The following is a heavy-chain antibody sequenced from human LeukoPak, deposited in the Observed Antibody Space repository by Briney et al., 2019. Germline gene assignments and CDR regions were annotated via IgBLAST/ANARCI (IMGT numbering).Heavy chain of an antibody. J-gene: IGHJ4*02. CDR3: AKDLVPEAPYFDY. D-gene: IGHD2-2*01. V-gene: IGHV3-30*18. CDR2: ISYDGSNK. Sequence: PGGSLRLSCAASGFTFSSYGMHWVRQAPGKGLEWVAVISYDGSNKYYADSVKGRFTISRGNSKNTLYLQMNSLRAEDTAVYYCAKDLVPEAPYFDYWGQGTLVTVSS. CDR1: GFTFSSYG.